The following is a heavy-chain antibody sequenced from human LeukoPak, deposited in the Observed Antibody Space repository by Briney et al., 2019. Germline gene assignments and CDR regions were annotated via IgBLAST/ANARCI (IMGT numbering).Heavy chain of an antibody. D-gene: IGHD5-12*01. V-gene: IGHV4-59*01. CDR1: GGSISSYY. J-gene: IGHJ4*02. CDR2: IYYSGST. Sequence: SETLSHTCTVSGGSISSYYWSWIRQPPGKGLEWIGYIYYSGSTNYNPSLKSRVTISVDTSKNQFSLKLSSVTAADTAVSYCARDRPYSGYDYWGPGTLVTVSS. CDR3: ARDRPYSGYDY.